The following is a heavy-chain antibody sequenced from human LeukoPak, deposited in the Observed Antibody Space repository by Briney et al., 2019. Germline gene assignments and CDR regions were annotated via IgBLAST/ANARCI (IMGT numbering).Heavy chain of an antibody. Sequence: PGGSLRLSCAASGFTFSASDMNWVRQTPGKGLEWVSGINWNGGSTGYADSVKGRFTISRDNAKNSLYLQMNSLRAEDTALYYCARESGSYPFFDYWGQGTLVTVSS. CDR3: ARESGSYPFFDY. CDR2: INWNGGST. V-gene: IGHV3-20*04. J-gene: IGHJ4*02. D-gene: IGHD1-26*01. CDR1: GFTFSASD.